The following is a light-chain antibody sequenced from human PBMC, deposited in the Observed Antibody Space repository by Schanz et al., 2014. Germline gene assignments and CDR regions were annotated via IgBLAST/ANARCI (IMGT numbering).Light chain of an antibody. V-gene: IGLV2-11*01. CDR3: CSYAGKYTWV. CDR2: DVS. Sequence: QSALTQPRSVSGSPGQSVTISCAGTSSDVGGHNYVSWYQQHPGKAPKLIIYDVSVRPSGVPDRFSGSKSVNTASLTISGLQAEDEADYSCCSYAGKYTWVFGGGTKLTVL. J-gene: IGLJ3*02. CDR1: SSDVGGHNY.